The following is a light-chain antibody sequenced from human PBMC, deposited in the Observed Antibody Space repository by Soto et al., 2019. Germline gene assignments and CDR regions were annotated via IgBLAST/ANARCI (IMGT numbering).Light chain of an antibody. CDR3: QQRSSWPLT. J-gene: IGKJ4*02. CDR2: AAS. Sequence: EIVLTQSPGTLSLSPGERATLSCRASQSVRNNYLAWYQQRPGQAPRLLIYAASNRATGIPARFSGSGSGTDFTLTISSLEPEDFAVYFCQQRSSWPLTFGGGTKVDIK. CDR1: QSVRNNY. V-gene: IGKV3-11*01.